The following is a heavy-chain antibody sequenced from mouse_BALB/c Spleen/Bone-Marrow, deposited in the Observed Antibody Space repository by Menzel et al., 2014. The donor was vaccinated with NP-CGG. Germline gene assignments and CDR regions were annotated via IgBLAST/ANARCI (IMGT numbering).Heavy chain of an antibody. CDR1: GFNIKDTY. V-gene: IGHV14-3*02. J-gene: IGHJ3*01. CDR3: ARWGITTGFAY. Sequence: EVQLQQSGAELVKPGASVKLSCTASGFNIKDTYMHWVKQRPEQGLEWIGRIDPANGNTKYDPKFQGKPTITADTSSNTAYLQLSSLTSEDTAVYYCARWGITTGFAYWGQGTLVTVSA. D-gene: IGHD2-4*01. CDR2: IDPANGNT.